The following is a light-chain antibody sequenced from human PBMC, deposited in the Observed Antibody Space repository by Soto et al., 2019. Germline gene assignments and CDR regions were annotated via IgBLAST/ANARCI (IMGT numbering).Light chain of an antibody. CDR1: SSDVGGYNY. CDR2: DVT. J-gene: IGLJ2*01. V-gene: IGLV2-11*01. CDR3: CSYAGSYTLV. Sequence: QSALTQPRSVSGSPGQSVTISCTGTSSDVGGYNYVSWYLQHPGKAPKVYIYDVTKRPSGVPDRVSGSKSGNTASLTISGLQAEDEADYYCCSYAGSYTLVFGGGTKLTVL.